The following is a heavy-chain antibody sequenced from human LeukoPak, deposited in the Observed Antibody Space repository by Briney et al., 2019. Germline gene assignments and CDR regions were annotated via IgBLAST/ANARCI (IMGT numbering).Heavy chain of an antibody. D-gene: IGHD4-17*01. Sequence: GRSLRLSCAASGFTFSSYAMHWVRQAPGKGLEWVTFIRSDGSFKSYAASVKGRFSISRDNSNNIFYVQMNNLTPEDTAIYYCVKEKTTVTSRGAFEIWGHGTMVTVSS. CDR2: IRSDGSFK. CDR1: GFTFSSYA. J-gene: IGHJ3*02. V-gene: IGHV3-30*02. CDR3: VKEKTTVTSRGAFEI.